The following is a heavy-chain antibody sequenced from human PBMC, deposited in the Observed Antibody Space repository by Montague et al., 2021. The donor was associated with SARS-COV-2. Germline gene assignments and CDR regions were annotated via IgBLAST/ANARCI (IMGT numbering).Heavy chain of an antibody. CDR3: VRVGVSNWYSFFDY. CDR1: GGSISSYY. J-gene: IGHJ4*02. CDR2: IFNSGST. Sequence: SETLSLTCTVSGGSISSYYWSWIRQPPGKGLEWIGNIFNSGSTXXXPSXXGRVAISVDTSKNQLSLRLRSVTAADTAVYYCVRVGVSNWYSFFDYWGQGTLVTVSS. D-gene: IGHD6-13*01. V-gene: IGHV4-59*01.